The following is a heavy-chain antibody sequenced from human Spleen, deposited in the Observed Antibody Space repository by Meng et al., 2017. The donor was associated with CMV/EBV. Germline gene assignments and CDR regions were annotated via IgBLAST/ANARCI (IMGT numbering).Heavy chain of an antibody. CDR1: GYTFTGYN. CDR3: ARGLTAYSSGWYSYGMDV. Sequence: ASVKVSCKASGYTFTGYNMHWVRQAPGQGLEWMGWINPNSGGTNYAQKFQGRVTMTRDTSISTAYMELSRLRSDDTAVYYCARGLTAYSSGWYSYGMDVWGQGTTVTVSS. D-gene: IGHD6-19*01. J-gene: IGHJ6*02. CDR2: INPNSGGT. V-gene: IGHV1-2*02.